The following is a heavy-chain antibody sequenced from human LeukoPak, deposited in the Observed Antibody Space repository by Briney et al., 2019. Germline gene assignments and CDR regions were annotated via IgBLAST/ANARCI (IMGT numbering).Heavy chain of an antibody. D-gene: IGHD3-3*01. CDR1: GFNFTTYG. CDR3: AKMSIDYDFWSAFDI. CDR2: ISNDGSNT. J-gene: IGHJ3*02. Sequence: GGSLRLSCAASGFNFTTYGTHWVRQAPGRGLEWVAVISNDGSNTYYGDSVKGRFTISRDASKNMLFLQMNSLKVEDTALYYCAKMSIDYDFWSAFDIWGQGTTVTVSS. V-gene: IGHV3-30*18.